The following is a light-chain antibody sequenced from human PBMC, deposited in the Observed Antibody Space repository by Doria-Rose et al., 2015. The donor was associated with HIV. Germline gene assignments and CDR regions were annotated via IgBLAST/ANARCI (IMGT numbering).Light chain of an antibody. J-gene: IGLJ3*02. CDR3: SSYAGSDWV. V-gene: IGLV2-8*01. Sequence: TTPPSASGSPGQSVTISCPGTSSDVGGYNYVSWYQQHPGEAPKLMIYEVTKRPSGVPHRFSGSKSGSTASLTVSGLQAEDEADYYCSSYAGSDWVFGGGTKLTVL. CDR1: SSDVGGYNY. CDR2: EVT.